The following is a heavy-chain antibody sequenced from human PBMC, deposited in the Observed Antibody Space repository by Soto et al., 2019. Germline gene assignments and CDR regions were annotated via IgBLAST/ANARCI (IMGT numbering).Heavy chain of an antibody. CDR2: IIPIPGTA. CDR1: GGTFGSYA. CDR3: ARSQGSSTSLEIYYYYYYGMDV. V-gene: IGHV1-69*01. D-gene: IGHD2-2*01. Sequence: QVQLVQSGAEVKKPGSSVKVSCKASGGTFGSYAISWVRQAPGQGLEWMGGIIPIPGTANYAQKFQGRVTIAADESTSTAYMELRSLRSADTAVYYWARSQGSSTSLEIYYYYYYGMDVWGQGTTVTVSS. J-gene: IGHJ6*02.